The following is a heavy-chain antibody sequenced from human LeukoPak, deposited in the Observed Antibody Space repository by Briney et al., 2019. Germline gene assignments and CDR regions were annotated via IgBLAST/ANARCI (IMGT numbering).Heavy chain of an antibody. Sequence: GASVKVSCKASGGTFISYAISWVRQAPGQRLEWMGWINAGNGNTKYSQEFQGRVTITRDTSASTAYMELSSLRSEDMAVYYCARDALSPRFGELLDYWGQGTLVTVSS. CDR2: INAGNGNT. D-gene: IGHD3-10*01. J-gene: IGHJ4*02. V-gene: IGHV1-3*03. CDR1: GGTFISYA. CDR3: ARDALSPRFGELLDY.